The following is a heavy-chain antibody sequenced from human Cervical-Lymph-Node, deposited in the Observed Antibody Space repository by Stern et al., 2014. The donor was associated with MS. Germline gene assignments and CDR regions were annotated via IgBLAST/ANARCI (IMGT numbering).Heavy chain of an antibody. CDR3: AHTPYSSGWSAEYFQH. V-gene: IGHV2-5*02. Sequence: QVTLKESGPTLVKPTQTLTLTCTFSGVSLSTSGVGVGWIRQPPGKALEWLALIYWDDDKRYSPSLKSRLTITKDTSKTQVVLTMTNMDPVDTATYYCAHTPYSSGWSAEYFQHWGQGTLVTVSS. CDR2: IYWDDDK. CDR1: GVSLSTSGVG. D-gene: IGHD6-19*01. J-gene: IGHJ1*01.